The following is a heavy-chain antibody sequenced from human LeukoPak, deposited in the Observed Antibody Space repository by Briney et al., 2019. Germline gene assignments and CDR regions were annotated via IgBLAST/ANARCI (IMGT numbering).Heavy chain of an antibody. J-gene: IGHJ4*02. V-gene: IGHV4-38-2*01. D-gene: IGHD5-12*01. Sequence: PSETLSLTCAVSGYSISSGYYWGWIRQPPGKGLEWIGSIYHSESTYYNPSLKSRVTISVDTSKNQFSLKLSSVTAADTAVYYCARRNSGYEYFDYWGQGTLVTVSS. CDR1: GYSISSGYY. CDR3: ARRNSGYEYFDY. CDR2: IYHSEST.